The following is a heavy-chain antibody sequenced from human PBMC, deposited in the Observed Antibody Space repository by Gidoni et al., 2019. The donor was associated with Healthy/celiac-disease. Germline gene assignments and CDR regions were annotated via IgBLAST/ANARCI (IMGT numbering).Heavy chain of an antibody. CDR3: ARAEDYDILTGYYYYGMDV. D-gene: IGHD3-9*01. CDR2: INPSGGST. Sequence: QVQLVQSGAEVKKPGASVKVSCKASGYTFTSYYMHWVRQAPGQGLEWMGIINPSGGSTSYAQKFQGRVTMTRDTSTSTVYMELSSLRSEDTAVYYCARAEDYDILTGYYYYGMDVWGQGTTVTVSS. V-gene: IGHV1-46*03. J-gene: IGHJ6*02. CDR1: GYTFTSYY.